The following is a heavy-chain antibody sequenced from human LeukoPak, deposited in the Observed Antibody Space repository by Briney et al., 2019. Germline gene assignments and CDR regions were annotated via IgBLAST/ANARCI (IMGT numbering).Heavy chain of an antibody. CDR1: GGSISSGDYY. Sequence: SETLSLTCTVSGGSISSGDYYWSWIRQHPGKGLEWIGNIYYSGSTYYNPSLKSRVTISVDTSKSQFSLKLSSVTAADTAVYYCASFSPGGYVWGWGFDPWGQGTLVTVSS. D-gene: IGHD3-16*01. J-gene: IGHJ5*02. CDR2: IYYSGST. CDR3: ASFSPGGYVWGWGFDP. V-gene: IGHV4-31*03.